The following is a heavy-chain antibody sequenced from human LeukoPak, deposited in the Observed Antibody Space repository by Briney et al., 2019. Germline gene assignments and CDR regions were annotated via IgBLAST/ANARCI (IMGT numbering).Heavy chain of an antibody. D-gene: IGHD5-12*01. CDR3: AKDSIHSGYDHFDY. V-gene: IGHV3-9*01. Sequence: PGRSLRLSCAASGFTFDDYAMHWVRQAPGKGLEWVSGISWNSCSIGYADSVKGRFTISRDNAKNSLYLQMNSLRAEDTALYYCAKDSIHSGYDHFDYWGQGTLVTVSS. CDR1: GFTFDDYA. CDR2: ISWNSCSI. J-gene: IGHJ4*02.